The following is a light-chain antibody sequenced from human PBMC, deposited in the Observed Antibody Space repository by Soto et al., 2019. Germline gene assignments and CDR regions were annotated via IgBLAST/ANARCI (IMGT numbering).Light chain of an antibody. Sequence: QSALTQPASVSGSPGQSITISCTGTSSDVGAFNLVSWYRQHPGQAPTLIIYEATKRPSGVSDRFSGSKSGNTASLTISGLQAGDEADYYCCSYAGGSTYVFGSGTKATVL. CDR1: SSDVGAFNL. V-gene: IGLV2-23*01. CDR2: EAT. J-gene: IGLJ1*01. CDR3: CSYAGGSTYV.